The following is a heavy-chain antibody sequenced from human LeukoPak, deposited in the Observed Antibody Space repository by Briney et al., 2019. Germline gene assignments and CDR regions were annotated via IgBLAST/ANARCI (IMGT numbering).Heavy chain of an antibody. D-gene: IGHD3-10*01. V-gene: IGHV3-7*01. Sequence: SGGSLRLSCAASGFTFSNYWMDWVRQAPGKGLEWVANVKQDGIEKYFLDSVRGRFAISRDNAKNLLYLQMNSLRAEDTAVYFCAREGMVRGVPDAFDMWGQGTVVTVSS. CDR2: VKQDGIEK. J-gene: IGHJ3*02. CDR3: AREGMVRGVPDAFDM. CDR1: GFTFSNYW.